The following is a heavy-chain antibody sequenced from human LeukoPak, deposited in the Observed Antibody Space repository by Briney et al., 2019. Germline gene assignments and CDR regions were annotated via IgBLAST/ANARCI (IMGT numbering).Heavy chain of an antibody. V-gene: IGHV4-59*01. Sequence: PSETLSLTCTVSGGSISSYYWSWIRQPPGKGPEWIGYIYYSGSTNYNPSLKSRVTISVDTSKNQFSLKLSSVTAADTAVYYCARDRDYYYMDVWGKGTTVTVSS. CDR2: IYYSGST. J-gene: IGHJ6*03. CDR1: GGSISSYY. CDR3: ARDRDYYYMDV.